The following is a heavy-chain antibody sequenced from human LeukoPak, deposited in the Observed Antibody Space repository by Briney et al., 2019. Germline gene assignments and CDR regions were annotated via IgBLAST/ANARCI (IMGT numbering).Heavy chain of an antibody. V-gene: IGHV3-74*01. CDR2: INSDGSST. CDR1: GFTFSSYW. CDR3: AKDGTNDYGDQYYYYYMDV. Sequence: PGGSLRLSCAASGFTFSSYWMHWVRQAPGKGLVWVSRINSDGSSTSYADSVKGRFTISRDNAKNTLYLQMNSLRAEDTAVYYCAKDGTNDYGDQYYYYYMDVWGKGTTVTISS. D-gene: IGHD4-17*01. J-gene: IGHJ6*03.